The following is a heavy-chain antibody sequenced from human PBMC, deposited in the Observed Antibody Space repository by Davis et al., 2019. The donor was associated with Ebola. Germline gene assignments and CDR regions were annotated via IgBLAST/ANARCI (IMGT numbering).Heavy chain of an antibody. V-gene: IGHV4-59*08. J-gene: IGHJ5*02. Sequence: MPSETLSLTCTVSGGSISSYYWSWIRQPPGKGLEWFGYIYYSGSTNYNPSLNSRVTISVDTSKNQFSLKLSSVTAAATAVYYCARQFYWFDPWGQGTLVTVSS. CDR1: GGSISSYY. CDR2: IYYSGST. CDR3: ARQFYWFDP.